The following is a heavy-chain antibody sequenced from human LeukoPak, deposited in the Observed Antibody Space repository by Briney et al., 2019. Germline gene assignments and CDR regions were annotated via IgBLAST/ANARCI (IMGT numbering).Heavy chain of an antibody. J-gene: IGHJ3*02. CDR2: ISSRGSAI. D-gene: IGHD1-1*01. V-gene: IGHV3-48*03. CDR3: ARDMEPDAFDT. CDR1: GFTFSTYE. Sequence: PGGSLRLSCAASGFTFSTYEMNWVRQAPGKGLEWVSYISSRGSAIYYADSVKGRFTISRDIAKTSLYLQMNSLRAEDTAIYYCARDMEPDAFDTWGQGTMVTVSS.